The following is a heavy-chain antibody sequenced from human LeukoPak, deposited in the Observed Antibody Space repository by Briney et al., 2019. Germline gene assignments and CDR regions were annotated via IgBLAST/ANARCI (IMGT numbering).Heavy chain of an antibody. Sequence: GGSLRLSCAASGFTFSSYGMHWVRQAPGKGLEWVAFIRYDGSNKYYADSVKGRFTISRDNSKNTLYLQMNSLRAEDTAVYYCANSRGYYYDSSGYWYFDLWGRGTLVTVSS. J-gene: IGHJ2*01. CDR3: ANSRGYYYDSSGYWYFDL. D-gene: IGHD3-22*01. CDR2: IRYDGSNK. CDR1: GFTFSSYG. V-gene: IGHV3-30*02.